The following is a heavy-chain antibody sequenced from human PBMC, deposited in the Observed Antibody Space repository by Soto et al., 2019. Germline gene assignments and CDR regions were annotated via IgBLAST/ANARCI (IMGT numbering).Heavy chain of an antibody. D-gene: IGHD3-22*01. V-gene: IGHV1-18*01. CDR3: ARVVVAPGGASWFDP. Sequence: QVQLVQSGAEVRKPRAGVKVSCKASGDTFTSYGITWVRQAAGQGLEWMGWISAYNGNTNYAQKLQGRVTMTTDTSTSTVYVELRSLRSDDTAVYYCARVVVAPGGASWFDPWGQGTLVTVSS. CDR1: GDTFTSYG. CDR2: ISAYNGNT. J-gene: IGHJ5*02.